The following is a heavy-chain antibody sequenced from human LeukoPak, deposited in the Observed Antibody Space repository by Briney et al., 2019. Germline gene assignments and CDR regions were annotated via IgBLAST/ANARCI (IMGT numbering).Heavy chain of an antibody. V-gene: IGHV1-69*13. Sequence: SVKVSCKASGGTFSSYAISWVRQAPGQGLEWMGGIIPIFGTASYAQKFQGRVTITADESTSTAYMELSSLRSEDTAVYYCASPYCSGGSCYSYYFDYWGQGTLVTVSS. CDR2: IIPIFGTA. CDR1: GGTFSSYA. D-gene: IGHD2-15*01. CDR3: ASPYCSGGSCYSYYFDY. J-gene: IGHJ4*02.